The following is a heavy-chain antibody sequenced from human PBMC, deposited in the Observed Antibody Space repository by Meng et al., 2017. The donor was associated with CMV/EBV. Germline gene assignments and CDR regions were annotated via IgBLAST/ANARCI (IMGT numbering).Heavy chain of an antibody. Sequence: SETLSLTCTVSGYSISSGYYWGWIRQPPGKELEWIGSIHHSGNTYYNPSPKSRVTISIDTSKNQFSLKLSSVTAADTAVYYCARVRYCDSSACYQWYDFWGQGTLVTVSS. CDR1: GYSISSGYY. J-gene: IGHJ4*02. CDR3: ARVRYCDSSACYQWYDF. V-gene: IGHV4-38-2*02. D-gene: IGHD2-2*01. CDR2: IHHSGNT.